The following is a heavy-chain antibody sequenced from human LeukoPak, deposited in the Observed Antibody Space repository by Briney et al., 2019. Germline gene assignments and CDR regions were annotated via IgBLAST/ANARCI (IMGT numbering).Heavy chain of an antibody. CDR2: IYYSGNT. V-gene: IGHV4-59*01. CDR1: GGSMSSYY. CDR3: ARVYYSSSYDYWYFNL. J-gene: IGHJ2*01. Sequence: SETLSLTCTVAGGSMSSYYWNWIRQPPGKGLEWIGYIYYSGNTNYNPSLKSRLTISIDTSKNQFSLKLSSVTAADTAVYYCARVYYSSSYDYWYFNLWGRGTLVTVSS. D-gene: IGHD6-13*01.